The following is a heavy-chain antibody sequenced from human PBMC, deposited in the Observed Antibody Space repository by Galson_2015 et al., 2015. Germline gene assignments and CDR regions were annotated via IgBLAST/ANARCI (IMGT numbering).Heavy chain of an antibody. CDR1: GFTFSGSA. CDR3: IRLGTVTRYYYGMDV. V-gene: IGHV3-73*01. D-gene: IGHD4-23*01. CDR2: IRSKANSYAT. Sequence: SLRLSCAASGFTFSGSAMHWVRQASGKGLEWVGRIRSKANSYATVYAASVKGRFTISRDDSKNTAYLQMNSLKTEDTAVYYCIRLGTVTRYYYGMDVWGQGTTVTVSS. J-gene: IGHJ6*02.